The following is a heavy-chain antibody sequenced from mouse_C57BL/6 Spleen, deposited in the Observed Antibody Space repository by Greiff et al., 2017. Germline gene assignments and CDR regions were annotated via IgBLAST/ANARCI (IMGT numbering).Heavy chain of an antibody. CDR1: GYAFSSSW. V-gene: IGHV1-82*01. D-gene: IGHD1-1*01. CDR3: ARLGTTVVATRYYAMDY. Sequence: QVQLQQSGPELVKPGASVKISCKASGYAFSSSWMNWVKQRPGKGLEWIGRFYPGDGDTNYNGKFKGKATLTADKSSSTAYMQLSSLTSEDSAVYFCARLGTTVVATRYYAMDYWGQGTSVTVSS. J-gene: IGHJ4*01. CDR2: FYPGDGDT.